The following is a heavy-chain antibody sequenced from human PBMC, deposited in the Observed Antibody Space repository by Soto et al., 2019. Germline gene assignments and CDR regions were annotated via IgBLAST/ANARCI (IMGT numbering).Heavy chain of an antibody. CDR1: GFSFNSFA. D-gene: IGHD2-2*01. V-gene: IGHV3-23*01. Sequence: GGSLRLSCAASGFSFNSFAMSWVRQAPGKGLEWVSSISGSGSSPYYADSVRGRFTISRDNSKNTLYLQMDSLRAEDTAVYYCAKVVPCSTASCYYYYYYGLDVWGQGTTVTVSS. CDR3: AKVVPCSTASCYYYYYYGLDV. CDR2: ISGSGSSP. J-gene: IGHJ6*02.